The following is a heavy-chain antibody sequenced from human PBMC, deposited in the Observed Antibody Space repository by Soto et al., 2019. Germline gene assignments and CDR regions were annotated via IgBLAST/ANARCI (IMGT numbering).Heavy chain of an antibody. CDR1: GGSFSNYY. CDR2: INHNGST. CDR3: GRGRGYSNAWGSYYSGMDV. Sequence: SETLSLTCAIYGGSFSNYYWNWIRQPPWKGLEWMGKINHNGSTNYSSSLKSRLTISVDTSKNQFSLKLISVTAADTAVYFCGRGRGYSNAWGSYYSGMDVWGQGTTVTVS. D-gene: IGHD6-19*01. V-gene: IGHV4-34*01. J-gene: IGHJ6*02.